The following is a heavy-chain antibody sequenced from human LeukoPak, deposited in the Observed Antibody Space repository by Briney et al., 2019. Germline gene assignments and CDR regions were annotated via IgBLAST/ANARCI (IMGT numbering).Heavy chain of an antibody. CDR1: GFTFSSYA. D-gene: IGHD1-26*01. CDR3: PKVPGPSIVGAYFDC. V-gene: IGHV3-23*01. Sequence: GGSLRLSCAASGFTFSSYAMSWVRQAPGKGLEWVSAISGSGGSTYYADSVKGRFTISRDNSKNTLYLQMNSLRAEDTAVYYCPKVPGPSIVGAYFDCWGRATLVTVSS. J-gene: IGHJ4*02. CDR2: ISGSGGST.